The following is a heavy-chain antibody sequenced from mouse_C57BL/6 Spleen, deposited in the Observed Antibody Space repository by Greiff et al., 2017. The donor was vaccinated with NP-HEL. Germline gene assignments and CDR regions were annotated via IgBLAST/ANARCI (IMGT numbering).Heavy chain of an antibody. CDR2: IDPANGNT. V-gene: IGHV14-3*01. CDR1: GFNIKNTY. D-gene: IGHD1-1*01. Sequence: EVQLQQSVAELVRPGASVKLSCTASGFNIKNTYMHWVKQRPEQGLEWIGRIDPANGNTKYAPKFQGKATITADTSSNTAYLQLSSLTSEDTAISYCARDYGSSYVGIWFDYWGQGTTLTVSS. CDR3: ARDYGSSYVGIWFDY. J-gene: IGHJ2*01.